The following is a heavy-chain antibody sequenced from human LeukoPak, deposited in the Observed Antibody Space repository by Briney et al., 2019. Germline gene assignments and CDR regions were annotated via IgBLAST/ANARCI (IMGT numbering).Heavy chain of an antibody. D-gene: IGHD5-24*01. CDR2: ISHSGST. V-gene: IGHV4-59*01. J-gene: IGHJ6*02. CDR3: ARVSGATITTYYGIDV. CDR1: GGAISSYY. Sequence: SETLSLTCTVSGGAISSYYWSWIRQPPGKGLEWIGHISHSGSTNYNPSLNSRLIISIDTSANQFSLKLSSVTAADTAVYYCARVSGATITTYYGIDVWGQGTTVTVSS.